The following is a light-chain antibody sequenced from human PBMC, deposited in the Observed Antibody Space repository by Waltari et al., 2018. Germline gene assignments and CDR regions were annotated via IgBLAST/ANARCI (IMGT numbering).Light chain of an antibody. V-gene: IGLV2-18*02. J-gene: IGLJ1*01. CDR3: TAYTSTNAYV. Sequence: QSALTQPPSVSGSPGQSVPISCPGTSRDIGSYNRVSWFQQTPGTAPKLMIYEVRHRPSGVPDRFSASKSGNTASLTISGLQAEDEADYYCTAYTSTNAYVFGTGTKVTVL. CDR1: SRDIGSYNR. CDR2: EVR.